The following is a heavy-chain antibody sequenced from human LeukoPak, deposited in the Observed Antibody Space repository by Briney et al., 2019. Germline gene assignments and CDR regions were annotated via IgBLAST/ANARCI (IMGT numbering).Heavy chain of an antibody. CDR2: IKSKIDGGTT. Sequence: GGSLRLSCAASGFTFSNAWMSWVRQAPGKGLEWVGHIKSKIDGGTTDYAAPVKGRFTISRDDSKNTLYLQMNSLKTEDTAVYYCTTETYYYDSSGYYSVYYFDYWGQGTLVTVSS. V-gene: IGHV3-15*01. D-gene: IGHD3-22*01. CDR1: GFTFSNAW. CDR3: TTETYYYDSSGYYSVYYFDY. J-gene: IGHJ4*02.